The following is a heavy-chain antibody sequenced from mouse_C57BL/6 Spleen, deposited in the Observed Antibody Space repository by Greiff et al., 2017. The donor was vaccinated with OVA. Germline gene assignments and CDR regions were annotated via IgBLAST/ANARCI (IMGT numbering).Heavy chain of an antibody. CDR1: GFNIKDDY. D-gene: IGHD1-1*01. CDR2: IDPENGDT. CDR3: KVVAYYFDY. V-gene: IGHV14-4*01. Sequence: EVKLQQSGAELVRPGASVKLSCTASGFNIKDDYMHWVKQRPEQGLEWIGWIDPENGDTEYASKFQGKATITADTSSNTAYLQLSSLTSEDTAVYYCKVVAYYFDYWGQGTTLTVSS. J-gene: IGHJ2*01.